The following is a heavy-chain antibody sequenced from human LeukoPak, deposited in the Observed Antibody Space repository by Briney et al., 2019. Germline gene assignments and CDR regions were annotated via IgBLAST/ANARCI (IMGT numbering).Heavy chain of an antibody. Sequence: GGSLRLSCAASGFTFSSYAMHWVRQAPGKGLEWVAVISYDGSNKYYADSVKGRFTISRDNSKNTLYLQMNSLRAEDTAVYYCARATIFGVVIGDPGAFDIWGQGTMVTVSS. CDR1: GFTFSSYA. D-gene: IGHD3-3*01. CDR3: ARATIFGVVIGDPGAFDI. CDR2: ISYDGSNK. J-gene: IGHJ3*02. V-gene: IGHV3-30-3*01.